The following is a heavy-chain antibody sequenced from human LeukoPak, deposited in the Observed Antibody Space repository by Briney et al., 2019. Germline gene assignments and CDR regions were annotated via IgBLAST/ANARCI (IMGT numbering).Heavy chain of an antibody. D-gene: IGHD5-18*01. CDR3: ARAWIQLWAYYDY. CDR1: GFTFSSYA. Sequence: PGGSLRLSCAASGFTFSSYAMHWVRQAPGKGLEWVAVISYDGSNKYYADSVKGRFTISRDNSKNTLYLQMNSLRAEDTAVYYCARAWIQLWAYYDYWGQGTLVTVSS. V-gene: IGHV3-30*04. CDR2: ISYDGSNK. J-gene: IGHJ4*02.